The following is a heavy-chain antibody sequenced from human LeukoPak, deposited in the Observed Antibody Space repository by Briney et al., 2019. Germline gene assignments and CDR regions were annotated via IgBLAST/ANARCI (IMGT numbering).Heavy chain of an antibody. Sequence: GGSLRLSCAASGFTFSSYDMHWVRQAPGKGLEWVAVISYDGSNKYYADSVKGRFTISRDNSKNTLYLQMNSLRAEDTAVYYCARGSRRLRSPGSWFDPWGQGTLVTVSS. CDR1: GFTFSSYD. CDR3: ARGSRRLRSPGSWFDP. CDR2: ISYDGSNK. J-gene: IGHJ5*02. D-gene: IGHD5-12*01. V-gene: IGHV3-30*03.